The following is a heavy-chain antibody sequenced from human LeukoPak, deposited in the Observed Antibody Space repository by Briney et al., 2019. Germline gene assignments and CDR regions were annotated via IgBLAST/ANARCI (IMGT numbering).Heavy chain of an antibody. Sequence: GGSLRLSCAASGFDFSTYAINWVRQAPGKGLEWVSSISTMSNYIFYGDSVKGRFTISRDNAKNSVYLQMNSLRPEDTAVYYCARGLADSSGWYYYYGMDVWGQGTTVTVSS. CDR1: GFDFSTYA. CDR2: ISTMSNYI. J-gene: IGHJ6*01. V-gene: IGHV3-21*01. CDR3: ARGLADSSGWYYYYGMDV. D-gene: IGHD6-19*01.